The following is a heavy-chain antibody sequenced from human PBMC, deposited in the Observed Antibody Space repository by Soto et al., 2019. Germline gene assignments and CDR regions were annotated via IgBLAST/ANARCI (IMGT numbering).Heavy chain of an antibody. J-gene: IGHJ4*02. CDR3: ARAEPYSTSSPFDY. CDR1: GYTFTNYN. CDR2: MNPNSGNT. D-gene: IGHD6-6*01. V-gene: IGHV1-8*01. Sequence: QVQLVQSGAEVKKPGASVKVSCKTSGYTFTNYNINWVRQATGQGLEWMGWMNPNSGNTGYAQKFQGRVTMTRNTSITTAYMEGSSLRSGDTAVYYCARAEPYSTSSPFDYWGQGTLVTVSS.